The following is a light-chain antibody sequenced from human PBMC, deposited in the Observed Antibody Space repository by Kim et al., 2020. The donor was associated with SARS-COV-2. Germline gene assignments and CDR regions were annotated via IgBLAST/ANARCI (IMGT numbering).Light chain of an antibody. J-gene: IGLJ2*01. V-gene: IGLV1-44*01. CDR2: SNN. CDR3: ATWDDSLNAVV. Sequence: TVNWYQQLPGTAPKLLIYSNNQRPSGVPDRFSGSKSGTSGSLAISGLQSEDEANYYCATWDDSLNAVVFGGGTQLTVL. CDR1: T.